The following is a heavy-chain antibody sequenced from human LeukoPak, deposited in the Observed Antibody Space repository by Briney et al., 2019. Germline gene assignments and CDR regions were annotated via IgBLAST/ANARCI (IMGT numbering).Heavy chain of an antibody. J-gene: IGHJ4*02. D-gene: IGHD3-22*01. V-gene: IGHV4-59*01. CDR2: IYYSGST. Sequence: SETLSLTCTVSGGSISSYYWSWIWQPPGKGLEWIGYIYYSGSTNYNPSLKSRVTISVDTSKNQFSLKLSSVTAADTAVYYCASTPSYYYDSSGYYFDWGQGTLVTVSS. CDR3: ASTPSYYYDSSGYYFD. CDR1: GGSISSYY.